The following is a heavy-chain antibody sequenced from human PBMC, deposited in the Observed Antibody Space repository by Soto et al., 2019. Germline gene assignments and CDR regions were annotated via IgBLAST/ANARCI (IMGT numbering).Heavy chain of an antibody. V-gene: IGHV1-69*13. Sequence: SVKVSCKASGGTFSSYAISWVRQAPGQGLEWMGGIIPIFGTANYAQKFQGRVTITADESTSTAYMELSSLGSEDTAVYYCATAKESSSSPYYYYGMDVWGQGTTVTVSS. CDR3: ATAKESSSSPYYYYGMDV. CDR1: GGTFSSYA. CDR2: IIPIFGTA. D-gene: IGHD6-6*01. J-gene: IGHJ6*02.